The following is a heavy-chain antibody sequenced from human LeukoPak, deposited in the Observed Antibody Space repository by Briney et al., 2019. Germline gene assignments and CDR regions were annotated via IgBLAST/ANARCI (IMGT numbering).Heavy chain of an antibody. CDR2: ISTVNGNS. CDR3: ARVRDSDNWWGAFDI. CDR1: GYRFSSSG. Sequence: ASVSVSCKASGYRFSSSGITWVRQAPGQGPEWMGWISTVNGNSRYAQNFQGRVTLTTDTSTNTAHLELTSLRSDDTAIYYCARVRDSDNWWGAFDIWGQGTMVTVSS. J-gene: IGHJ3*02. D-gene: IGHD1-1*01. V-gene: IGHV1-18*01.